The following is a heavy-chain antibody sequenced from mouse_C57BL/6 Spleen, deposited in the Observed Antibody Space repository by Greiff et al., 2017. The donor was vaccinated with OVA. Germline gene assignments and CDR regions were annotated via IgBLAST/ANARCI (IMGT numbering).Heavy chain of an antibody. J-gene: IGHJ3*01. V-gene: IGHV1-52*01. D-gene: IGHD1-1*02. CDR3: ARYSGSFAY. CDR1: GYTFTSYW. CDR2: IDPSDSET. Sequence: QVQLQQPGAELVRPGSSVKLSCKASGYTFTSYWMHWVKQRPIQGLEWIGNIDPSDSETHCNQKFKDKATLTVDKSSSTAYMQLSSLTSEDSAVYYCARYSGSFAYWGQGTLVTVSA.